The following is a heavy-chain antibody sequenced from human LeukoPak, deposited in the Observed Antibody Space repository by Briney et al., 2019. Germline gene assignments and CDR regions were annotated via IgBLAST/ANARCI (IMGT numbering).Heavy chain of an antibody. CDR3: ARAILYSSSWTNGFQH. Sequence: SQTLSLTCTVSGGSISSGSYYWSWIRQPAGKGLEWIGRIYTSGSTNYNPSLKSRVTISVDTSKNQFSLKLSSVTAADTAVYYCARAILYSSSWTNGFQHWGQGTLVTVSS. J-gene: IGHJ1*01. CDR2: IYTSGST. D-gene: IGHD6-13*01. CDR1: GGSISSGSYY. V-gene: IGHV4-61*02.